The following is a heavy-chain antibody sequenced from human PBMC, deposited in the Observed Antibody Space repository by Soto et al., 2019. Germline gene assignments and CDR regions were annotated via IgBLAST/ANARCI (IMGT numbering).Heavy chain of an antibody. V-gene: IGHV4-59*01. CDR3: AREKKVAKGLWFDP. Sequence: QVQLQESGPGLVKPSETLSLTCTVSGGSISSYYWSWIRQPPGKGLEWIGYIYYSGSTNYNPSLKSRVTISVDTSKNQFSLKLSSVTAADTAVYYCAREKKVAKGLWFDPWGQGTLVTVSS. CDR1: GGSISSYY. CDR2: IYYSGST. J-gene: IGHJ5*02. D-gene: IGHD5-12*01.